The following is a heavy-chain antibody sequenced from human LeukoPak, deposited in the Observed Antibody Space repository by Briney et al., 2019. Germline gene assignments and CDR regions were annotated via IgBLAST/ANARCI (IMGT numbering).Heavy chain of an antibody. CDR1: GYTFTGYY. CDR3: ARDRITMVRGVLNY. Sequence: GASVKVSCKASGYTFTGYYMHWVRQAPGQGLEWMGWINPNSGGTNYAQKFRGRVTMTRDTSISTAYMELSRLRSDDTAVYYCARDRITMVRGVLNYWGQGTLLTVAA. V-gene: IGHV1-2*02. D-gene: IGHD3-10*01. J-gene: IGHJ4*02. CDR2: INPNSGGT.